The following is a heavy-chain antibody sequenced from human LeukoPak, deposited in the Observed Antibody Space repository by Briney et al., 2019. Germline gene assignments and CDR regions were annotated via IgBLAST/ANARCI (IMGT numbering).Heavy chain of an antibody. CDR2: ISGSGLMT. V-gene: IGHV3-23*01. CDR3: AKDRSIGTYYTFDH. J-gene: IGHJ4*02. D-gene: IGHD1-26*01. Sequence: GGSLRLSCAASGFTFSDYAMTWVRQALGKGLEWVATISGSGLMTYYADSVKGRFTVSGDNSKNTLYLQMSSLTAADTAVYYCAKDRSIGTYYTFDHWGQGTLVTVSS. CDR1: GFTFSDYA.